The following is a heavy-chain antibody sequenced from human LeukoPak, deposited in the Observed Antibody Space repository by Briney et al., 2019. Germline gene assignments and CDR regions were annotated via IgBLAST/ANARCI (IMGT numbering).Heavy chain of an antibody. V-gene: IGHV3-30-3*01. CDR1: GFTFSTYS. D-gene: IGHD5-24*01. J-gene: IGHJ4*02. CDR2: ISQDGSTQ. Sequence: GRSLRLSCAASGFTFSTYSMHWVRQAPDKGLESVAVISQDGSTQYYAGSVQGRFTISRDNPENTLYLQLNSLRPEDTAVYYCSRDGEHGYNDIDYWGQGTLVTVSS. CDR3: SRDGEHGYNDIDY.